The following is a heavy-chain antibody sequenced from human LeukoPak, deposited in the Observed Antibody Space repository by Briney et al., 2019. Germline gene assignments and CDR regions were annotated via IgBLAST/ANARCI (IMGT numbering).Heavy chain of an antibody. CDR2: IKQDGSEK. Sequence: GGSLRLSCAASGFTFSNYAMSWVRQAPGKGLEWEANIKQDGSEKYYVDSVKGRFTISRDNAKNSLYLQMNSLRAEDTAVYYCARGHYFYWGQGTLVTVSS. D-gene: IGHD2/OR15-2a*01. V-gene: IGHV3-7*04. CDR3: ARGHYFY. J-gene: IGHJ4*02. CDR1: GFTFSNYA.